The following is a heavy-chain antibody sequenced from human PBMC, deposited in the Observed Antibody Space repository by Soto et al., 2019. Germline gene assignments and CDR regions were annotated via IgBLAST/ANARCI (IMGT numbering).Heavy chain of an antibody. J-gene: IGHJ5*02. CDR3: AKGAEYTSSWGSEFDP. CDR1: GGSISSYY. CDR2: IYYTGST. Sequence: LSLTCTVSGGSISSYYWSWIRQPPGKGLEWIGYIYYTGSTIYNPSLKSRVTISVDTSKNQFYLKLSSVTAADTAVYYCAKGAEYTSSWGSEFDPWGQGTQVTVSS. D-gene: IGHD6-13*01. V-gene: IGHV4-59*08.